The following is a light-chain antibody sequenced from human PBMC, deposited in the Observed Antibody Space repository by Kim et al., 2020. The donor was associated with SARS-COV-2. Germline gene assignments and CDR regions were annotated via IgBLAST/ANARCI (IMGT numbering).Light chain of an antibody. J-gene: IGLJ1*01. CDR2: GNN. V-gene: IGLV1-40*01. Sequence: RVTIAGTGRISNVGAGYDVHWYQQLPGTAPKLVIYGNNNRPSGVPDRFSGSKSGTSASLAITGLQAEDEADYYCQSYDSSLSAYVFGTGTKVTVL. CDR3: QSYDSSLSAYV. CDR1: ISNVGAGYD.